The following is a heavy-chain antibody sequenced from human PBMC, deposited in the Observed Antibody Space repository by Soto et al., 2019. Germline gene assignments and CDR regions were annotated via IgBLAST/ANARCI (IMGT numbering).Heavy chain of an antibody. V-gene: IGHV4-34*01. J-gene: IGHJ4*02. D-gene: IGHD4-17*01. CDR2: INHSGST. CDR1: GGSFSGYY. Sequence: SETLSLTCAVYGGSFSGYYWSWIRQSPGKGLEWIGEINHSGSTNYNPSLKSRVTISVDTSKNQFSLKLSSVTAADTAVYYCARRYGSSFDYWGQGTLVTVSS. CDR3: ARRYGSSFDY.